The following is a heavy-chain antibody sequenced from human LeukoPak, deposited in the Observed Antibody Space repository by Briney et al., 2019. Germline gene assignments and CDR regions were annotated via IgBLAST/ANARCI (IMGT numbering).Heavy chain of an antibody. CDR1: GGSFSGYC. D-gene: IGHD3-9*01. J-gene: IGHJ3*02. V-gene: IGHV4-34*01. Sequence: PSETLSLTCAVYGGSFSGYCWSWIRQPPGKGLEWIGQINHSGSTNYNPSLKSRVTMSVDTSKNQFSLKLSSVTAADTALYYCARAYYDILTGYYTNSFDIWGQGTMVTVSS. CDR2: INHSGST. CDR3: ARAYYDILTGYYTNSFDI.